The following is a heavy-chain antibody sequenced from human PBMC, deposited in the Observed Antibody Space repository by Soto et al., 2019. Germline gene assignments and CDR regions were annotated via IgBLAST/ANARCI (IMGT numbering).Heavy chain of an antibody. J-gene: IGHJ4*02. V-gene: IGHV4-34*01. Sequence: QVQLQQWGAGLVKPSETLSLSCAVYGQSFSGHSWAWIRQPPGKGLEWIGEINESGSTYYNPSLKRRFTISTDTSKNQFSLKLSSVSAADTAAYFCARGSGIVALPGELEDVNYDYWGQGTRVNVSS. CDR1: GQSFSGHS. CDR3: ARGSGIVALPGELEDVNYDY. D-gene: IGHD1-1*01. CDR2: INESGST.